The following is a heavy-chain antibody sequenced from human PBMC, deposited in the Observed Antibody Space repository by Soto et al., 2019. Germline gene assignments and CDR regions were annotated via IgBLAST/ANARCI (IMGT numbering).Heavy chain of an antibody. CDR3: ARDPVDSSSSHYYYYGMDV. V-gene: IGHV1-69*05. CDR2: VIPLFGTA. J-gene: IGHJ6*02. Sequence: QVQLVQSGAEVKKPGSSVKVSCKASGGTFSSYAISWVRQAPGQGLEWLGGVIPLFGTANYAQKFQGRVTIHRDESTSPAYMELSSLRSEDTSVYYCARDPVDSSSSHYYYYGMDVWGQGTTVTVSS. D-gene: IGHD6-6*01. CDR1: GGTFSSYA.